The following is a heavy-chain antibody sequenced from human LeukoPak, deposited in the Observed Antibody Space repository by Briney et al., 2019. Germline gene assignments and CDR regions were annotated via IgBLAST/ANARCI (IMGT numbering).Heavy chain of an antibody. CDR2: IYSSGTT. J-gene: IGHJ4*02. CDR1: DGSISNYY. Sequence: KTSETLSLTCTVSDGSISNYYWSWVRQPPGKGLEWIGYIYSSGTTKYNPSLKSRVTISVDTSRNQLSLKLSSVTAADTAVYYCARDFLTYYYGSGSYKANMRYFDYWGQGTLVTVSS. V-gene: IGHV4-4*08. D-gene: IGHD3-10*01. CDR3: ARDFLTYYYGSGSYKANMRYFDY.